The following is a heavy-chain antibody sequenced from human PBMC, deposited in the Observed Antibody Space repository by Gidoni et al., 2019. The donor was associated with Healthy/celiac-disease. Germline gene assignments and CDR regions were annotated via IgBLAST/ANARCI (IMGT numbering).Heavy chain of an antibody. Sequence: EVQLLESGGGLVQPGGSLRLSCAASGFTFSSYAMSWVRQAPGKGLEWVSAISGSGGSTYYADSVKGRFTISRDNSKNTLYLQMNSLRAEDTAVYYCAKDLWGGYYKGRFFDYWGQGTLVTVSS. J-gene: IGHJ4*02. CDR3: AKDLWGGYYKGRFFDY. V-gene: IGHV3-23*01. D-gene: IGHD3-3*01. CDR1: GFTFSSYA. CDR2: ISGSGGST.